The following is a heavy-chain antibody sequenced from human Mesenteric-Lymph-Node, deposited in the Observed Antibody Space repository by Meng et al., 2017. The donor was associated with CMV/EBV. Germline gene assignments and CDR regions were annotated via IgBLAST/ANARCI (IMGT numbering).Heavy chain of an antibody. CDR2: IYPGDSDT. D-gene: IGHD1-20*01. V-gene: IGHV5-51*01. J-gene: IGHJ4*02. CDR1: GYSFINYW. CDR3: ARRDNWNPQYYFDY. Sequence: GESLRISCKGSGYSFINYWIGWVRQMPGKGLEWMGVIYPGDSDTRYSPSFHGQVTISADKSISTAYLQWSSLKASDTAMFYCARRDNWNPQYYFDYWGQGTLVTVSS.